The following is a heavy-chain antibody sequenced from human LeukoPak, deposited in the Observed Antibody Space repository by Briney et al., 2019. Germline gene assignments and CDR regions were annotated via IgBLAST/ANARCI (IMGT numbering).Heavy chain of an antibody. J-gene: IGHJ4*02. CDR1: GFTFDDYT. Sequence: GGSLRLSCRTSGFTFDDYTLSWVRQAPGKGLEWIGFIRSKASGGTTEYAASVKGRFTISRDDSKSTAYLQMNSLKTEDTATYYCTRNLCGGSCYYVDYWGQGTLVTVSS. CDR3: TRNLCGGSCYYVDY. V-gene: IGHV3-49*04. CDR2: IRSKASGGTT. D-gene: IGHD2-15*01.